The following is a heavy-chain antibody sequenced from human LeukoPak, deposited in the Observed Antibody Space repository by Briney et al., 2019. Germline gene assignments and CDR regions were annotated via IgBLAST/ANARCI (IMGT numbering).Heavy chain of an antibody. CDR2: IYYSGST. V-gene: IGHV4-59*01. CDR3: ARSHSVWTSFDY. CDR1: RGCISSYY. D-gene: IGHD3/OR15-3a*01. J-gene: IGHJ4*02. Sequence: SETLSLTCTVSRGCISSYYWSWIRQPPGKGLEWIGYIYYSGSTNYNPSLKSRVTISVDTSKNQFSLKLSSVTAADTAVYYCARSHSVWTSFDYWGQGTLVTVSS.